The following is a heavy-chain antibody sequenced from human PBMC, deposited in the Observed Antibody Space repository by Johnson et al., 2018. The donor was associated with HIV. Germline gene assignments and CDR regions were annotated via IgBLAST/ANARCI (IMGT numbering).Heavy chain of an antibody. D-gene: IGHD3-16*01. Sequence: VQLVESGGGVVQPGRSLRLSCAASGFTFSSYAMHWVRQAPGKGLEWVAFIRYDGSNKYYADSVKGRFTISRDNSKNTLYLQMNSLRAEDTAVFYCARGALGDWVDAFDIWGQGTMVTVSS. CDR1: GFTFSSYA. CDR2: IRYDGSNK. V-gene: IGHV3-30*02. J-gene: IGHJ3*02. CDR3: ARGALGDWVDAFDI.